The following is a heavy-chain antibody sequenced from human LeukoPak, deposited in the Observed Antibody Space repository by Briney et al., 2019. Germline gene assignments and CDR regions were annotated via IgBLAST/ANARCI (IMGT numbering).Heavy chain of an antibody. J-gene: IGHJ3*02. CDR3: AERYTAMVKGAFDI. Sequence: GGSLRLSCAASGFTFRSYDMNWVRQAPGKGLERVSAISGDGARTNYADSVKGRFTISRDNSKNTLYLQMNSLRAEDTAVYYCAERYTAMVKGAFDIWGQGTMVTVSS. V-gene: IGHV3-23*01. CDR2: ISGDGART. D-gene: IGHD5-18*01. CDR1: GFTFRSYD.